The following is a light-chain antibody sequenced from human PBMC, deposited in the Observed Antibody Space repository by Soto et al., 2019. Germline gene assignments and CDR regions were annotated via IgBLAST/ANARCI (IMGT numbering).Light chain of an antibody. J-gene: IGLJ3*02. V-gene: IGLV1-44*01. CDR3: AAWDDSLIALV. CDR1: YSKVGSNV. Sequence: QSVLTQPPSASGTPGQRVTLSCSGTYSKVGSNVVNWYQQLPGADPKRVIYSNDPRPSGVLDRFFGSTSVASASLAISGLQTEDEAAYYCAAWDDSLIALVFGGGTKLTVL. CDR2: SND.